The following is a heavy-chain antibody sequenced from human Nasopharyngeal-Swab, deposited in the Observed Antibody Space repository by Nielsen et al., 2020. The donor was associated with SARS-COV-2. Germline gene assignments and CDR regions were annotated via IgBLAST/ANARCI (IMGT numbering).Heavy chain of an antibody. J-gene: IGHJ6*02. CDR1: GGSISSGGYY. Sequence: SETLSLTCTVSGGSISSGGYYWSWIRQHPGKGLEWIGYIYYSGGTYYNPSLKSRVTISVDTSKNQFSLKLSSVTAADTAVYYCARDRWDIHLWLPRRWGMDVWGQGTTVTVSS. V-gene: IGHV4-31*03. CDR3: ARDRWDIHLWLPRRWGMDV. CDR2: IYYSGGT. D-gene: IGHD5-18*01.